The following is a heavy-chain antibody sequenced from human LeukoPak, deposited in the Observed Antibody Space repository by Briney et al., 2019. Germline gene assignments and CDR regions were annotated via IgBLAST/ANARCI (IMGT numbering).Heavy chain of an antibody. CDR1: GGSISSSSYY. CDR2: IYYSGST. D-gene: IGHD3-10*01. J-gene: IGHJ5*02. Sequence: SETLSLTCTVSGGSISSSSYYWGWIRQPPGKGLEWIGSIYYSGSTYYNPSLKSRVTISVDTSKNQFSLKLSSVTAADTAVYYCAGDVLTYYYGSGSYPVWFDPWGQGTLVTVSS. V-gene: IGHV4-39*07. CDR3: AGDVLTYYYGSGSYPVWFDP.